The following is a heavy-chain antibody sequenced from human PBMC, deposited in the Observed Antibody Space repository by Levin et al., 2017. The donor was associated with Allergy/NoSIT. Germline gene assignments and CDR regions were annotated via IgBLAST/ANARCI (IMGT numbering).Heavy chain of an antibody. D-gene: IGHD5-18*01. Sequence: LSLTCAASGFPFSSSAMSWVRPAPGKGLEWVSAISGSGRSTYYADSVKGRFTISRGNSKNTLYLQMNSLRAEDTAVYYCAKGNYGYFGVDLYYFDYWGQGTLVTVSS. CDR1: GFPFSSSA. V-gene: IGHV3-23*01. CDR3: AKGNYGYFGVDLYYFDY. CDR2: ISGSGRST. J-gene: IGHJ4*02.